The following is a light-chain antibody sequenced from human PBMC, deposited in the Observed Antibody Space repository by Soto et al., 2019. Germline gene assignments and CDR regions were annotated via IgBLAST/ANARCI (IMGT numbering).Light chain of an antibody. J-gene: IGKJ2*01. CDR2: DAS. CDR1: QRINNW. CDR3: QQYHTYPYT. Sequence: DIQMTQSPSTLSASVGDRVTITCRASQRINNWLAWYQQKPGKAPKFLMFDASTLETGVPSMFSGSESGTEFTLTISSLKPDDFATYFCQQYHTYPYTFGQGTKLEIK. V-gene: IGKV1-5*01.